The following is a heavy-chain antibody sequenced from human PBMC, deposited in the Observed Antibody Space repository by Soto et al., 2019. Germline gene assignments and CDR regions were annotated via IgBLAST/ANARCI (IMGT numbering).Heavy chain of an antibody. D-gene: IGHD3-10*01. Sequence: SETLSLTCTFSGGSISSYYWSWIRQPPGKGLEWIGYIYYSGSTNYNPSLKSRVTISVDTSKNQFSLKLSSVTAADTAVYYCSAVTMVRGVKGDTDYAFDIWGQGTMVTVSS. CDR3: SAVTMVRGVKGDTDYAFDI. V-gene: IGHV4-59*01. CDR2: IYYSGST. CDR1: GGSISSYY. J-gene: IGHJ3*02.